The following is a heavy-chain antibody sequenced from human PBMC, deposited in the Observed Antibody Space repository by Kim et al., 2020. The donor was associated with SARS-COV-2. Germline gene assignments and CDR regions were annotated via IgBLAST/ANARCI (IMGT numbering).Heavy chain of an antibody. D-gene: IGHD3-3*01. J-gene: IGHJ4*02. CDR3: ARERTTIFGVVIPEDY. Sequence: QQFQGRVPITRDTSASTAYMELSSLRSEDTAVYYCARERTTIFGVVIPEDYWGQGTLVTVSS. V-gene: IGHV1-3*01.